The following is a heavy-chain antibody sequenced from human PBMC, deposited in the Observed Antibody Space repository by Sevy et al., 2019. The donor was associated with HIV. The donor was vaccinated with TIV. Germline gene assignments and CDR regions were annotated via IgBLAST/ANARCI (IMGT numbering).Heavy chain of an antibody. CDR2: IKSKTDGGTT. J-gene: IGHJ4*02. Sequence: GGSLRLSCAASGFTFNNAWMNWVRQAPGKGPEWIGRIKSKTDGGTTDYAAPVKGRFTISRDDSKNTLYLQMNSLKTEDTAVHYCTTDTYTSSWYTSFDYWGQGTLVTVSS. D-gene: IGHD6-13*01. CDR3: TTDTYTSSWYTSFDY. V-gene: IGHV3-15*07. CDR1: GFTFNNAW.